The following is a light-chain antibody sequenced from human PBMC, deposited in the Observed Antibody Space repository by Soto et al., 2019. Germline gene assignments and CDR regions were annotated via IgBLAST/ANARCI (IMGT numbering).Light chain of an antibody. CDR1: QSFSSN. J-gene: IGKJ4*01. Sequence: ELVMTQYTATLSVSPGERSTLSCRASQSFSSNVAWYQQKPGQAPRLLIYGTSTRVNGIPARFSGSGSGTELTLTISSLQSEDFTVYYCQLYYYWPITFGGGTNVDI. CDR2: GTS. CDR3: QLYYYWPIT. V-gene: IGKV3-15*01.